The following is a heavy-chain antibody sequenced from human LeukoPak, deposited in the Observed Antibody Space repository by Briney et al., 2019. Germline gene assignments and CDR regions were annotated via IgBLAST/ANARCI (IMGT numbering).Heavy chain of an antibody. CDR2: IYHSGAT. J-gene: IGHJ5*02. Sequence: KPSETLSLTCAVSGGSISSTNWWSWVRQPPGKGLEWIGDIYHSGATNYNPSLKSRATILVAMSKNHFSLRLSSMTAADTAGYYCAREGATTPFNWFDPWGQGTLVTVSS. CDR3: AREGATTPFNWFDP. CDR1: GGSISSTNW. V-gene: IGHV4-4*02. D-gene: IGHD1-26*01.